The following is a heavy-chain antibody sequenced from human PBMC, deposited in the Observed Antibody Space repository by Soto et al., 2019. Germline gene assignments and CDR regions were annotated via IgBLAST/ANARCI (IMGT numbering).Heavy chain of an antibody. V-gene: IGHV3-7*03. CDR2: IKQDGSEK. CDR3: ARVLASQVYYYGMDV. Sequence: GGSLRLSCAASGFTFSNYWMSWVRQAPGKGLEWVANIKQDGSEKYYVDSVKGRFTISRDNAKNSLYLQMNSLRAEDTAVYYCARVLASQVYYYGMDVWGQGNTVTVSS. J-gene: IGHJ6*02. CDR1: GFTFSNYW.